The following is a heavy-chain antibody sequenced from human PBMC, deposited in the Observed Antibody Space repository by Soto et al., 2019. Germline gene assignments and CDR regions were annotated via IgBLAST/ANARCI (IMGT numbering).Heavy chain of an antibody. CDR1: GFAFNNYG. CDR3: AREDSIIIPAVSDF. CDR2: ISKSDYT. Sequence: LRLSCTVSGFAFNNYGINWVRQAPGKGLEWVSSISKSDYTYYSDSVKGRFTISRDNAKNSVSLQMNTLRVEDTAVYYCAREDSIIIPAVSDFWGQGTLVTVSS. V-gene: IGHV3-21*01. J-gene: IGHJ4*02. D-gene: IGHD2-2*01.